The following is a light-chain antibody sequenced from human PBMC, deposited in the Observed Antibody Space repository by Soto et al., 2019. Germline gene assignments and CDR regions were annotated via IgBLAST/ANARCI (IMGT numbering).Light chain of an antibody. V-gene: IGKV3-20*01. CDR3: QQYGSSPLT. Sequence: EIVLTQSPGTLSLSPGERATLSCRASQSVSSSYLGWYQQKPGQAPRLLIYGASSRATGIPARFSGSGSGTDFTVNISRLEPEDFAVYYCQQYGSSPLTFGGGTKVEIK. CDR1: QSVSSSY. J-gene: IGKJ4*01. CDR2: GAS.